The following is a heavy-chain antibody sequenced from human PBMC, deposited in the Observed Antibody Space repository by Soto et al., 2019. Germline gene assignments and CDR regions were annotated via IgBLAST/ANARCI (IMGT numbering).Heavy chain of an antibody. CDR1: GFTFSSYS. CDR3: ARHPERIAEIGWFDT. V-gene: IGHV3-48*01. J-gene: IGHJ5*02. CDR2: ISSSSSTI. Sequence: EVQLVESGGGLVQPGGSLRLSCAASGFTFSSYSMNWVRQAPGKGLEWVSYISSSSSTIYYADSVKGRFTISRDNAKSSLYLQMNSLRAEDTAVYYCARHPERIAEIGWFDTWGQGTLVTVSS. D-gene: IGHD6-13*01.